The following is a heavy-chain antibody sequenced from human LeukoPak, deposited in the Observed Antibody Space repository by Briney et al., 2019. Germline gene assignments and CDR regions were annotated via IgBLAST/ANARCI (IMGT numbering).Heavy chain of an antibody. Sequence: SETLSLTCTVSGVSISSYYWSGLRQPPPKGGEGMGYIDNSGNTNYNPSLKSRVTISVDTPKNQLSLKLTSVPAADTAVYFCARSDASTLHYFDYWGQGTLVTVSS. CDR1: GVSISSYY. D-gene: IGHD2-2*01. V-gene: IGHV4-59*08. CDR3: ARSDASTLHYFDY. CDR2: IDNSGNT. J-gene: IGHJ4*02.